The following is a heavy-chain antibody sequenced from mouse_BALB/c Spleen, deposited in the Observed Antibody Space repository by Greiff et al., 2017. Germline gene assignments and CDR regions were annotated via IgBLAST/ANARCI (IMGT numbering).Heavy chain of an antibody. CDR1: GYPFPSYW. Sequence: QVQLKQSGAELVKPGASVKLSCKTSGYPFPSYWIPWVKPRPGQGLGRVGEIFPGTGTTYYHEKFKGKATLTIDTFSSTAYVQLSSRTSEDSAVDVCSHSSCYVTWFAYWGQGTLVTVSA. V-gene: IGHV1S132*01. CDR2: IFPGTGTT. CDR3: SHSSCYVTWFAY. D-gene: IGHD3-1*01. J-gene: IGHJ3*01.